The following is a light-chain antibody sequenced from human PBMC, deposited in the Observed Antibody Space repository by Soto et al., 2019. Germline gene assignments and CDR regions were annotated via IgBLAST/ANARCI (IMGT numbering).Light chain of an antibody. CDR3: QQYGSSTLT. CDR2: GVS. CDR1: QSIRSA. Sequence: ETVMTQSPAIVSVSPGAGANLSCRASQSIRSALAWYQQKPGQAPRLLIYGVSKRETGIPDRFSGSGSGTECTRTISRLAPEDVAVFYCQQYGSSTLTFGGGTKVDIK. J-gene: IGKJ4*01. V-gene: IGKV3-20*01.